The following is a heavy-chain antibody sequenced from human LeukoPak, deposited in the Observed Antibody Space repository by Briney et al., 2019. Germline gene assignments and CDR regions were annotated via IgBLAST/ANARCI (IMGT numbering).Heavy chain of an antibody. D-gene: IGHD4-11*01. CDR1: GGSIISYY. CDR2: VYYSGST. Sequence: SETLSLTCTVSGGSIISYYWSWIRRPPGRRLEWIGYVYYSGSTNYNPSLKSRVTISVDTSKNQFSLKLSSVTAADTAVYYCARHYLGPMTTYSVGAWFDPWGQGTLVTVSS. V-gene: IGHV4-59*08. CDR3: ARHYLGPMTTYSVGAWFDP. J-gene: IGHJ5*02.